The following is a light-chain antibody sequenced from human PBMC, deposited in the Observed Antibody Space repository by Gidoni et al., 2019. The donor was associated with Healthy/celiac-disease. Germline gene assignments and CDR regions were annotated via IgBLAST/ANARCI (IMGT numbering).Light chain of an antibody. CDR1: RSDVGGYNY. V-gene: IGLV2-11*01. J-gene: IGLJ1*01. CDR3: CSYAGSYTSLYV. CDR2: DVS. Sequence: QSALTQPRSVSGSPGQSVTISCTGTRSDVGGYNYVSWSQQHPGKAPNLMIYDVSKRPSGVPDRFSGSKSGNTASLTISGLQAEDEADYYCCSYAGSYTSLYVFGTGTKVTVL.